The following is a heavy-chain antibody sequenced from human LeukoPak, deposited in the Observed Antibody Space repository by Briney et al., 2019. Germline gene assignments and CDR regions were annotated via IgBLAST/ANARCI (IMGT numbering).Heavy chain of an antibody. J-gene: IGHJ5*02. CDR1: GYTFTSYG. V-gene: IGHV1-18*01. CDR2: ISAYNGNT. D-gene: IGHD4-11*01. CDR3: ARGNDYISSAVVNWFDP. Sequence: ASVKVSCKASGYTFTSYGISWARPAPGQGLEWMGWISAYNGNTNYAQKLQGRVTMTTDTSTSTAYMELRSLRSDDTAVYYCARGNDYISSAVVNWFDPWGQGTLVTVSS.